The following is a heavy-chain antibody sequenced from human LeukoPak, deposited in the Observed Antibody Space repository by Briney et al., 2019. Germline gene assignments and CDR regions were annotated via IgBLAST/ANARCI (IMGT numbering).Heavy chain of an antibody. Sequence: ASVKVSCKASGYTFTSYGISWVRQAPGQGLEWMGWISAYNGNTNYAQKLQGRVTMTTGTSTSTAYMELRSLRSDDTAVYYCARPMGIAVAGTPSFAYYFDYWGQGTLVTVSS. J-gene: IGHJ4*02. D-gene: IGHD6-19*01. CDR2: ISAYNGNT. V-gene: IGHV1-18*01. CDR1: GYTFTSYG. CDR3: ARPMGIAVAGTPSFAYYFDY.